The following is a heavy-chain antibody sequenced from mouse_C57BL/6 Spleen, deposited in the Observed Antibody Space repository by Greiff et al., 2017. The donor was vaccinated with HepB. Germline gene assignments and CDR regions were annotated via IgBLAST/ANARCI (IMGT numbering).Heavy chain of an antibody. CDR1: GYTFTSYW. J-gene: IGHJ1*03. D-gene: IGHD2-5*01. Sequence: QVQLQQSGAELVKPGASVKMSCKASGYTFTSYWITWVKQRPGQGLEWIGDIYPGSGSTNYNEKFKSKATLTVDTSSSTAYMQLSSLTSEDSAVYYCARRGLYSNYGYFDVWGTGTTVTVSS. V-gene: IGHV1-55*01. CDR3: ARRGLYSNYGYFDV. CDR2: IYPGSGST.